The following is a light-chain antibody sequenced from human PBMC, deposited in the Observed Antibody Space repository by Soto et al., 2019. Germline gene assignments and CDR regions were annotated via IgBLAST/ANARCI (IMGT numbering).Light chain of an antibody. J-gene: IGLJ3*02. CDR1: KNDIGSSDY. CDR3: SSSTSSNTLV. Sequence: QSALTQPASVSASPGQSITISCTGGKNDIGSSDYVSWYQQHPGKAPKLIIYGDSNRPSGTSDRFSGSKSGNTASLTISGLQADDEADYYCSSSTSSNTLVFGGGTQLTVL. CDR2: GDS. V-gene: IGLV2-14*01.